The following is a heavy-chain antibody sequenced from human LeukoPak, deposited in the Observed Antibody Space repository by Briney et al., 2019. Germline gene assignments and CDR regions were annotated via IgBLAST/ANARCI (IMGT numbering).Heavy chain of an antibody. CDR3: ARDLLNEGNHLDY. Sequence: SETLSLTCTVSGGSISSGDYYWSWIRQPPGKGLEWVGYIYYSGSTYYNPSLKSRVTISVDTSKNQFSLKLSSVTAADTAVYYCARDLLNEGNHLDYWGQGTLVTVSS. V-gene: IGHV4-30-4*01. CDR1: GGSISSGDYY. J-gene: IGHJ4*02. CDR2: IYYSGST. D-gene: IGHD4-23*01.